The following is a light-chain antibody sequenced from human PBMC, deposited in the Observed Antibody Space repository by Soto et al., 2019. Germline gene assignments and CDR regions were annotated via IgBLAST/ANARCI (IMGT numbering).Light chain of an antibody. V-gene: IGLV2-23*02. Sequence: QSALTQPASVSGSPGQSITISCSGTSSDVGTYNLVSWYQQYPGKAPRLMIYEVTKRPSGVSNHFYGSKSGNTASLTISGLQPEDEADYYCCSYAGSSSSIFGTGTKVTVL. CDR3: CSYAGSSSSI. J-gene: IGLJ1*01. CDR1: SSDVGTYNL. CDR2: EVT.